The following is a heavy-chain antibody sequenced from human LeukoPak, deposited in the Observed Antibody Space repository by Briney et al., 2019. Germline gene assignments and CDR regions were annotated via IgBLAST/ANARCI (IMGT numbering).Heavy chain of an antibody. CDR2: ISHSGST. J-gene: IGHJ5*02. V-gene: IGHV4-34*01. Sequence: SETLSLTCAVYGGSFSGYYWSWIRQPPGKGLEWIGEISHSGSTNYNPSLKSRVTISVDTSKNQFSLKLSSVTAADTAVYYCVRVTMIVVVNWFDPWGQGTLVTVSS. CDR3: VRVTMIVVVNWFDP. CDR1: GGSFSGYY. D-gene: IGHD3-22*01.